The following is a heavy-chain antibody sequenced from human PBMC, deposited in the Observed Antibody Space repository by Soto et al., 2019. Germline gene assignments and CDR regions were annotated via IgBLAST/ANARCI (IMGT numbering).Heavy chain of an antibody. Sequence: SETLSLTCAVSGASISNGGYSWNRIRQPPGKGLEWVGYIFHTGDTYYHPSLQSRVSMSVDKSKNVFSLKLTSVTAADTAVYYCARVDYEFLGHDAVDVWGQGAMVT. CDR3: ARVDYEFLGHDAVDV. D-gene: IGHD3-3*01. CDR2: IFHTGDT. J-gene: IGHJ3*01. V-gene: IGHV4-30-2*01. CDR1: GASISNGGYS.